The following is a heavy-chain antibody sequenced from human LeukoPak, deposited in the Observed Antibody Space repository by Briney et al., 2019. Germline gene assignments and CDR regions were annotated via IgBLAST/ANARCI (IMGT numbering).Heavy chain of an antibody. CDR2: VSGSGGYT. CDR3: AKAGSGWINPYYYMDV. D-gene: IGHD3-3*01. J-gene: IGHJ6*03. Sequence: VGSLRLSCAVSGFTFNSYAMSWVRQAPGKGLNWDSAVSGSGGYTDYADSVKGRFTVSRDNSKNTLYLQMNSLRAEDTAVYYCAKAGSGWINPYYYMDVCGKGTTVTVSS. V-gene: IGHV3-23*01. CDR1: GFTFNSYA.